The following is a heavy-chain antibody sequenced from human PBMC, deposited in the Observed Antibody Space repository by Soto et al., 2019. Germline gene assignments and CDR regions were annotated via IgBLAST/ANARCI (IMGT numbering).Heavy chain of an antibody. V-gene: IGHV1-18*01. Sequence: GASVKVSCKASGYSFTRYGTAWARQAPGQGLEWMGWINTYNGSTNYAQNLQGRVTLTTDTSTSTAYMELTSLRSNDTAIYYCAMVDVYVTPSPQDVWGQGTTVTSP. CDR1: GYSFTRYG. CDR3: AMVDVYVTPSPQDV. J-gene: IGHJ6*02. D-gene: IGHD3-16*01. CDR2: INTYNGST.